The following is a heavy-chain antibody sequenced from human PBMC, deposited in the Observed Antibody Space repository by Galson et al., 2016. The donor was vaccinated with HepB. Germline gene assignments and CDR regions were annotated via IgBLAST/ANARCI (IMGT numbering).Heavy chain of an antibody. J-gene: IGHJ5*02. CDR1: GGSIRNYV. Sequence: SVKVSCKASGGSIRNYVFSWVRQAPGQGLEWMGGLLPIYGSPNFAQKFQGRFTITADESTNTIHMALSSLRSDDTAVYYCARGGYCSGGNCLPNWFDPWGQGTLVAVSS. CDR3: ARGGYCSGGNCLPNWFDP. CDR2: LLPIYGSP. V-gene: IGHV1-69*13. D-gene: IGHD2-15*01.